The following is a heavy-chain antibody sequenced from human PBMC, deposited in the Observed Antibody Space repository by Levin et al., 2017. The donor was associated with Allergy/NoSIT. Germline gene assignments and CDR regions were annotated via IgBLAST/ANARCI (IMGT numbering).Heavy chain of an antibody. D-gene: IGHD4-11*01. Sequence: PSETLSLTCTVSGYSISSGYYWGWIRQPPGKGLEWIGSIYHSGSTYYNPSLKSRVTISVDTSKNQFSLKLSSVTAADTAVYYCARVVTTRSDYWGQGTLVTVSS. V-gene: IGHV4-38-2*02. CDR2: IYHSGST. CDR1: GYSISSGYY. CDR3: ARVVTTRSDY. J-gene: IGHJ4*02.